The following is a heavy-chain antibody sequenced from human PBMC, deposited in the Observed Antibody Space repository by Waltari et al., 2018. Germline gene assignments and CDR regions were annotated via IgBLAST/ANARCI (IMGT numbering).Heavy chain of an antibody. D-gene: IGHD2-15*01. V-gene: IGHV3-7*01. CDR2: IKQDGSEK. J-gene: IGHJ6*02. Sequence: EVQLVESGGGLVQPGRSLRLSCVASGFTFDDYAMPWVRPAPGKGLEWVANIKQDGSEKYYVDSVKGRFTISRDNAKNSLYLQMNSLRAEDTAVYYCAREDIVVVVAAPYYYYGMDVWGQGTTVTVSS. CDR3: AREDIVVVVAAPYYYYGMDV. CDR1: GFTFDDYA.